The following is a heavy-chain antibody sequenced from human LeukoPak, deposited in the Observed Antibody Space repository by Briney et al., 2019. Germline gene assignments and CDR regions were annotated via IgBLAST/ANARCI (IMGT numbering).Heavy chain of an antibody. V-gene: IGHV3-30*02. CDR3: AKSASAGGGYYYYYMDV. D-gene: IGHD6-19*01. CDR2: IRYDGSNK. J-gene: IGHJ6*03. CDR1: GFTFSSYG. Sequence: PGGSLRPSCAASGFTFSSYGMHWVRQAPGKGLEWVAFIRYDGSNKYYADSVKGRFTISRDNSKNTLYLQMNSLRAEDTAVYYCAKSASAGGGYYYYYMDVWGKGTTVTVSS.